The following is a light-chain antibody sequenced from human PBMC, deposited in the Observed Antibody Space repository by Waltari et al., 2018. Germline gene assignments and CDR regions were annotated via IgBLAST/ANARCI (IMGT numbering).Light chain of an antibody. Sequence: EIVMTQSPATLSVSPGERATLSCRASQGISSDLAWYQQKPGQAPRLLLFGASARATGVPARFSGCGSGTEFTLTIGSLQSEDFGVYYCQQSKIWPAFGQGTKVEIK. CDR1: QGISSD. V-gene: IGKV3-15*01. J-gene: IGKJ1*01. CDR3: QQSKIWPA. CDR2: GAS.